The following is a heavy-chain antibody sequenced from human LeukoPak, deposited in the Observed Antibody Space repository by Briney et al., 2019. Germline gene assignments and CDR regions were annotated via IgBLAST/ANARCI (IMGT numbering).Heavy chain of an antibody. CDR3: ARGRAVGL. V-gene: IGHV4-34*01. D-gene: IGHD6-19*01. J-gene: IGHJ2*01. Sequence: SETLSLTCAVYGASFSDYWSWIRQPPGKGLEWIGEINHSGSTNYNPSLKSRVTIPGDTSKNQFFLKLNSVTAADTAVYCCARGRAVGLWGRGTLVTVSS. CDR1: GASFSDY. CDR2: INHSGST.